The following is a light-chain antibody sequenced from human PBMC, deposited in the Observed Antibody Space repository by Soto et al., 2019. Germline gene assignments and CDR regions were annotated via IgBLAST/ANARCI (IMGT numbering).Light chain of an antibody. Sequence: QSVLTQPPSVSGAPGQRVTISCTGTSSNIGAGYDVHWYQHLPGTAPKLLIYSNINRPSGVPDRFSGSKSGTSASLAITGLQAEDEADYYCASFTRSVTVVFGGGTKLTVL. J-gene: IGLJ2*01. CDR3: ASFTRSVTVV. V-gene: IGLV1-40*01. CDR2: SNI. CDR1: SSNIGAGYD.